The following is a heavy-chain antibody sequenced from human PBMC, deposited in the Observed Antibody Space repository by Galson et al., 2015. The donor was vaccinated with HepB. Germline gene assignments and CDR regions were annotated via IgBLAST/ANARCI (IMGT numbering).Heavy chain of an antibody. D-gene: IGHD3-10*01. Sequence: LRLSYAASGFTFSGSAMHWVRQASGKGLEWVGRIRSKPNNYATAYGASVKGRFTISRDDSKNTAYLQMNSLKTEDTAVYYCTKYYGSGNVYGMDVWGQGTTVTVSS. V-gene: IGHV3-73*01. CDR1: GFTFSGSA. J-gene: IGHJ6*02. CDR2: IRSKPNNYAT. CDR3: TKYYGSGNVYGMDV.